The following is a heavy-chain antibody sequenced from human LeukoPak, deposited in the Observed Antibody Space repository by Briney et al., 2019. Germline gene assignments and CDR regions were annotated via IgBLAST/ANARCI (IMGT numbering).Heavy chain of an antibody. D-gene: IGHD2-15*01. CDR2: IYPGDSDT. CDR3: ASRYCSGGTCYLN. Sequence: GESLKISCKGSGYSFTSYWIGWVRQMAGKGLGWMGIIYPGDSDTRYSPSFQGQVTISADKSISTAYLQWSRLKASDTAMYYCASRYCSGGTCYLNWGQGTLVTVSS. CDR1: GYSFTSYW. V-gene: IGHV5-51*01. J-gene: IGHJ4*02.